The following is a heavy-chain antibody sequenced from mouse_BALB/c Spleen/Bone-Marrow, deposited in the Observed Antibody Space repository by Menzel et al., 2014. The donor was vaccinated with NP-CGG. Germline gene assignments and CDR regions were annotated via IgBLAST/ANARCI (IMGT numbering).Heavy chain of an antibody. CDR3: ARGYGSSYGTEYFDV. CDR1: GFNIKDTY. V-gene: IGHV14-3*02. Sequence: EVMLVESGAELVKPGASVKLSCTASGFNIKDTYMHWVKQRPEQGLEWIGRIDPANGNTKYDPKFQGKATITADTSSNTAYLQLSSLTSEDTAVYYCARGYGSSYGTEYFDVWGAGTTVTVSS. J-gene: IGHJ1*01. CDR2: IDPANGNT. D-gene: IGHD1-1*01.